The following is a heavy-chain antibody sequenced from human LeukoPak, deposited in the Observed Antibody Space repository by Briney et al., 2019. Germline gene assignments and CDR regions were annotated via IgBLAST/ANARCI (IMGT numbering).Heavy chain of an antibody. V-gene: IGHV3-23*01. J-gene: IGHJ2*01. CDR1: GFTFSTYA. D-gene: IGHD1-1*01. CDR2: FLAAGGGT. Sequence: GGSLRLSCAASGFTFSTYAMSWGRQAPGKGLEWVSAFLAAGGGTFYADSVKGRFTISRDNSKNTLYLQMNNLRDDDTAVYYCVKEPKLSDWFFDLWGRGTLVTASS. CDR3: VKEPKLSDWFFDL.